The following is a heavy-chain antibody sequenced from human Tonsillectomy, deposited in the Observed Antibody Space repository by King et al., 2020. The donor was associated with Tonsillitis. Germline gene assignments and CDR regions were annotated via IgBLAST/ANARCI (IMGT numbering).Heavy chain of an antibody. V-gene: IGHV3-43*01. CDR2: ISWDSTNR. CDR1: GFTFDAYT. Sequence: DVQLVESGGVVVQPGGSLRLSCAASGFTFDAYTMHWVRQAPGKGLEWVSLISWDSTNRYYADSVKGRFTSSRDNSINSLYLQMNSLRTEDTALYYCAKXLVGGXLAFXIWGLXTMVTV. CDR3: AKXLVGGXLAFXI. J-gene: IGHJ3*02. D-gene: IGHD6-6*01.